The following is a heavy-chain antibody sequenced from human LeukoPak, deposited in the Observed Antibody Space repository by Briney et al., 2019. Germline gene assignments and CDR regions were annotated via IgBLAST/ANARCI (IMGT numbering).Heavy chain of an antibody. V-gene: IGHV3-30*02. CDR2: IRYDGSNK. CDR1: GFTFRSYG. Sequence: GGSLRLSCAASGFTFRSYGMHWVRQAPGKGLEWVAFIRYDGSNKYYADSVKGRFTISRDNSKNTLYLQMNSLRVEDTAMYYCARDAQRGFDYSNSLEYWGHGTLVTVSS. J-gene: IGHJ4*01. D-gene: IGHD4-11*01. CDR3: ARDAQRGFDYSNSLEY.